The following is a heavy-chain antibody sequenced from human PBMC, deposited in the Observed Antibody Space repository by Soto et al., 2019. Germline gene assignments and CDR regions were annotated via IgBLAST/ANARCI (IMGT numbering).Heavy chain of an antibody. CDR1: GFTFSSYA. V-gene: IGHV3-30-3*01. Sequence: QVQLVESGGGVVQPGRSLRLSCAASGFTFSSYAMHWVRQAPGKGREWVAVISYDGSDKYYAETVKGRFTTSRDNSKNPLYLQMNSLRAEDTAVYYCARAYEGDYFDYWGQGTLVTVSS. CDR3: ARAYEGDYFDY. D-gene: IGHD3-16*01. J-gene: IGHJ4*02. CDR2: ISYDGSDK.